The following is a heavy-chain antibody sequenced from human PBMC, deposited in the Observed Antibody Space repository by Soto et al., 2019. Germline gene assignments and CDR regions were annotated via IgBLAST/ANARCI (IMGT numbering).Heavy chain of an antibody. Sequence: GGSLRLSCAASGFKCSNYAMRWVRQAPGKGLEWVSLISATGGGTYYADSVKGRFTISRDNSHNTLYLQVHSLTAEDTAVYYCAKDRRAGGNSAFYFDFWGQGAQVTVSS. V-gene: IGHV3-23*01. D-gene: IGHD3-16*01. J-gene: IGHJ4*02. CDR3: AKDRRAGGNSAFYFDF. CDR1: GFKCSNYA. CDR2: ISATGGGT.